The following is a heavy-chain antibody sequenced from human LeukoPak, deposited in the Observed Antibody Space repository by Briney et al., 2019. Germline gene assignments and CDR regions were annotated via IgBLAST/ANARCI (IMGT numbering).Heavy chain of an antibody. D-gene: IGHD1-1*01. CDR1: GDMFSNFN. CDR3: ARRIQLESPDAFDI. J-gene: IGHJ3*02. Sequence: SSVKVSCKSSGDMFSNFNISWVRQAPGQGLEWMGRIIPFFGTTNYAQKFQGRVSITTDGSTSTAYMELSSLTSEDTAVYYCARRIQLESPDAFDIWGQGTMVTVSS. CDR2: IIPFFGTT. V-gene: IGHV1-69*05.